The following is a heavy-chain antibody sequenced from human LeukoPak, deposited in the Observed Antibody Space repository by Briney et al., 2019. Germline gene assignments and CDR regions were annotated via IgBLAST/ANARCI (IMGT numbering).Heavy chain of an antibody. D-gene: IGHD6-13*01. J-gene: IGHJ5*02. CDR3: ASRLTVPGTGSWFDP. V-gene: IGHV4-39*01. Sequence: SETLSLTCTVSGGSISSSNYYWGWIRQPPGKGLEWIGSLYYSGSTSYNPSLKSRVTISVDTSKNQFSLKLSSVTAADMAVYYCASRLTVPGTGSWFDPGGQGNPGHRLL. CDR1: GGSISSSNYY. CDR2: LYYSGST.